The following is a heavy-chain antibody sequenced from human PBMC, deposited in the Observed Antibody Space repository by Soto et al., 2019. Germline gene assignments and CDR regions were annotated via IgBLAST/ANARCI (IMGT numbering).Heavy chain of an antibody. V-gene: IGHV1-69*01. Sequence: QVQLVQSGAEVKKPGSSVKVSCKASGGTFSSYAISWVRQAPGQGLEWMGGIIPIFGTANYAQKFQGRVTITADESTSTAYRELSSLRSEDTAVYYCARADIVVVVAATPVQYYYYGMDVWGQGTTVTVSS. CDR3: ARADIVVVVAATPVQYYYYGMDV. CDR1: GGTFSSYA. CDR2: IIPIFGTA. D-gene: IGHD2-15*01. J-gene: IGHJ6*02.